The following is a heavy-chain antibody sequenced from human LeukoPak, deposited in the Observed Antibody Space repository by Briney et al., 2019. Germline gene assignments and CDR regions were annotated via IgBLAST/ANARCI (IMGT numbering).Heavy chain of an antibody. CDR1: GGTFSSYA. Sequence: SVKVSCKASGGTFSSYAISWVRQAPGQGLEWMGRIIPIFGIANYAQKFQGRVTITADKSTSTAYMELSSLRSEDTAVYYCAREEWKNGDYPWPWGLGTLVTVSS. CDR2: IIPIFGIA. D-gene: IGHD4-17*01. V-gene: IGHV1-69*04. J-gene: IGHJ5*02. CDR3: AREEWKNGDYPWP.